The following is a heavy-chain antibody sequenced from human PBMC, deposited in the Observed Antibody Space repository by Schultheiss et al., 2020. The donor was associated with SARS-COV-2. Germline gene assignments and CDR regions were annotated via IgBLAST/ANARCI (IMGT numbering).Heavy chain of an antibody. Sequence: GESLKISCAASGFTFSSYSMNWVRQAPGKGLEWVSAISGSGGSTYYADSVKGRFTISRDNSKNTLYLQMNSLRTEDTAVYYCARDGYQQLGYWGQGTLVTVSS. D-gene: IGHD6-13*01. CDR1: GFTFSSYS. CDR2: ISGSGGST. J-gene: IGHJ4*02. V-gene: IGHV3-23*01. CDR3: ARDGYQQLGY.